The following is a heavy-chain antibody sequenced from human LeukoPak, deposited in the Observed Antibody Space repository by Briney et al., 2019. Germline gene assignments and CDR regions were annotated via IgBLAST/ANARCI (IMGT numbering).Heavy chain of an antibody. CDR1: GFTFSSYS. Sequence: GGSLRLSCAASGFTFSSYSMNWVRQAPGKGLEWVSYISSSSSTIYYADSVKGRFTISRDNAKNSLYLQMNSLRAEDTAVYYCARGRRIVWVDYWGQGTLVTVSS. J-gene: IGHJ4*02. D-gene: IGHD3-16*01. CDR3: ARGRRIVWVDY. CDR2: ISSSSSTI. V-gene: IGHV3-48*04.